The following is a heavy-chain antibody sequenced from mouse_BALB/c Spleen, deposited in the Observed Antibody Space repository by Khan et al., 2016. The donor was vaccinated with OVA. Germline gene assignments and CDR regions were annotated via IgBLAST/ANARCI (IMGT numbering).Heavy chain of an antibody. CDR2: IFPGTGTT. V-gene: IGHV1S132*01. Sequence: QVQLQQSGAELVKPGASVKLSCKTSGYTFTSYWIQWVKQRPGQGLGWIGEIFPGTGTTYYNENFKGKATLTVETSSSTAFMQLSSLTSEDSAVYFCARAYFDNYEFAYWGQGTLVTVSA. J-gene: IGHJ3*01. CDR3: ARAYFDNYEFAY. CDR1: GYTFTSYW. D-gene: IGHD2-10*01.